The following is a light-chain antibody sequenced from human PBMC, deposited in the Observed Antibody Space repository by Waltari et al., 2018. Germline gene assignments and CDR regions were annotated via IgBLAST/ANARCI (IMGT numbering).Light chain of an antibody. CDR1: RDIRSD. V-gene: IGKV1-39*01. CDR3: QQSFSTPQYT. J-gene: IGKJ2*01. CDR2: GAS. Sequence: DILMTPSPSSLSASVGDRVAITCRASRDIRSDLNWYQQKPGKAPHLLIYGASTLQSGVPSRFSGSGSGTDFTLIISSLQPEDFATYYCQQSFSTPQYTFGQGTKVEIK.